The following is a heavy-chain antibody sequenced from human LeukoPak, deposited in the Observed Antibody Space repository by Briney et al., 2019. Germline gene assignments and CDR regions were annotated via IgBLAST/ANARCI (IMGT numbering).Heavy chain of an antibody. Sequence: GVSLRLSCAASGLTFSGYWMHWVRQVPGKGLVWVSRINPGGSSTAYADSVRGRFTISRDNAKNTLYLQMNSLRADDTAVYYCARSNQADDYWGQGTLVTVSS. CDR1: GLTFSGYW. V-gene: IGHV3-74*01. CDR2: INPGGSST. D-gene: IGHD4-11*01. CDR3: ARSNQADDY. J-gene: IGHJ4*02.